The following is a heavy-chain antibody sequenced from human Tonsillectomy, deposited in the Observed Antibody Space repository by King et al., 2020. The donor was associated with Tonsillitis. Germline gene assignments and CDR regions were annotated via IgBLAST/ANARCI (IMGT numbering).Heavy chain of an antibody. J-gene: IGHJ6*02. D-gene: IGHD3-10*01. Sequence: VQLVESGGGVVRPGGSLRLSCAASGFTFDDYGMSWVRQAPGKGLEWVSGINWNGGSTGYADSVKGRFTISRDNAKNSLYLQMNSLRAEDTALYHCARDGPDATGHYYYYAMDVWGQGTTVTVSS. V-gene: IGHV3-20*01. CDR3: ARDGPDATGHYYYYAMDV. CDR1: GFTFDDYG. CDR2: INWNGGST.